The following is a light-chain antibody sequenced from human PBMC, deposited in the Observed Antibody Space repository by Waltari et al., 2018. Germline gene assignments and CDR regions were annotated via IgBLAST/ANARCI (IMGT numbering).Light chain of an antibody. Sequence: DIVLTQSPYSLAVSLGERATINCNPSQSLLSSFNSKTYIAWYQQKPGQPPKLLINWASARGSGVPERFSGSGSETDFTLTISSLQAEDVAVYYCHHYYIPPLTFGQGTRLEIK. J-gene: IGKJ5*01. V-gene: IGKV4-1*01. CDR1: QSLLSSFNSKTY. CDR2: WAS. CDR3: HHYYIPPLT.